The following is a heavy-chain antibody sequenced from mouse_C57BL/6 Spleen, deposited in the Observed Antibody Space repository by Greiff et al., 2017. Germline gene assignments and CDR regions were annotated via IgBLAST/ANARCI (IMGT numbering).Heavy chain of an antibody. Sequence: QVQLQQPGAELVKPGASVKMSCKASGYTFTSYWITWVKQRPGQGLEWIGDIYPGSGSTNYNEKFKSKATLTVDTSSSTAYMQLSSLTSEDSAVYYCARGDSNYLYFDYWGQGTTLTVSS. CDR1: GYTFTSYW. V-gene: IGHV1-55*01. CDR3: ARGDSNYLYFDY. J-gene: IGHJ2*01. CDR2: IYPGSGST. D-gene: IGHD2-5*01.